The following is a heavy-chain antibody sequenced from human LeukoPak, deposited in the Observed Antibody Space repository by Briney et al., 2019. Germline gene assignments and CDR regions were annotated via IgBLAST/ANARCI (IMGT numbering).Heavy chain of an antibody. CDR2: IRYDGSNK. CDR1: GFTFCSYG. CDR3: AKDLSAMVTAIWFDP. Sequence: GGSLRLSCAASGFTFCSYGMHWVRQAPGKGLEWVAFIRYDGSNKYYADSVKGRFTISRDNSKNTLYLQMNSLRAEDTAVYYCAKDLSAMVTAIWFDPWGKGTLVTVSS. D-gene: IGHD5-18*01. J-gene: IGHJ5*02. V-gene: IGHV3-30*02.